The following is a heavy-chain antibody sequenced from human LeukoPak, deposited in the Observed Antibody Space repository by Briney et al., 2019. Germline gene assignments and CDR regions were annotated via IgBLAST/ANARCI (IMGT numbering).Heavy chain of an antibody. D-gene: IGHD6-13*01. CDR1: GYRFTSYW. CDR2: IDPSDSYT. Sequence: GESLRISFKGSGYRFTSYWITWVRPMPGKGLEWMGRIDPSDSYTNYSPSFQGHVTISADKSISTAYLQWSSLKASDTAMYYCARQRLVQGVFDIWGQGTMVTVSS. V-gene: IGHV5-10-1*01. CDR3: ARQRLVQGVFDI. J-gene: IGHJ3*02.